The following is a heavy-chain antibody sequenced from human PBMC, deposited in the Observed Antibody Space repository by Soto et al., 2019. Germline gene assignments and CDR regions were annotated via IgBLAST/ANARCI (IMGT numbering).Heavy chain of an antibody. CDR2: IYYSGST. CDR1: GGSISSYY. Sequence: QVQLQESGPGLVKPSETLSLTCTVSGGSISSYYWSWILQPPGKGLEWIGYIYYSGSTNYNPSLKSRVTISVDTSKNQFSLKLSSVTAADTAVYYCARMGSSGWYVGSVRFYGMDVWGQGTTVTVSS. J-gene: IGHJ6*02. V-gene: IGHV4-59*01. CDR3: ARMGSSGWYVGSVRFYGMDV. D-gene: IGHD6-19*01.